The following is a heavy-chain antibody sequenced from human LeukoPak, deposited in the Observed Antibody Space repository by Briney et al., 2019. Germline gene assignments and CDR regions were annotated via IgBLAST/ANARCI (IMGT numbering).Heavy chain of an antibody. CDR1: GFSFSNNG. CDR3: AKSLRFYDFYFDY. Sequence: PGGSLGLSCAASGFSFSNNGMTWVRQAPGKGLEWVSTISGAGVETYYADSVKGRFTISRDNSKNTLYLQMDSLRAEDTAVYYCAKSLRFYDFYFDYWGQGTLVTVSS. CDR2: ISGAGVET. V-gene: IGHV3-23*01. J-gene: IGHJ4*02. D-gene: IGHD3-3*01.